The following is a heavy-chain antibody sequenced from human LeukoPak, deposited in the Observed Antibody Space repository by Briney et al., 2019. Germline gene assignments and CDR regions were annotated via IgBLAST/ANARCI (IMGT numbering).Heavy chain of an antibody. J-gene: IGHJ4*02. CDR2: IRYDGINE. D-gene: IGHD3-3*01. Sequence: GGSLRLSCAASGFRFSSYGMHWVRQAPGKGLDWVAYIRYDGINEYYADSVKGRFTISRDLSKNTLFLQMNSLRPEDTAVYYCSKDRGVFGVAYSLDYWGEGTLVTVSS. V-gene: IGHV3-30*02. CDR3: SKDRGVFGVAYSLDY. CDR1: GFRFSSYG.